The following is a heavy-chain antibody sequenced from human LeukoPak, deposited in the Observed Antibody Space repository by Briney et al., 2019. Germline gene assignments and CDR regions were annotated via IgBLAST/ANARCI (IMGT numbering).Heavy chain of an antibody. CDR2: MNPNSGNT. Sequence: ASVKVSCKASGYTFTSYDINWVRQATGQGLEWMGWMNPNSGNTGYAQKFQGRVTMTRNTSISTAYMELSSLRSEDTAVYYCARTGAGMAAAGTLWFDPWGQGTLVTVSS. J-gene: IGHJ5*02. CDR3: ARTGAGMAAAGTLWFDP. V-gene: IGHV1-8*01. D-gene: IGHD6-13*01. CDR1: GYTFTSYD.